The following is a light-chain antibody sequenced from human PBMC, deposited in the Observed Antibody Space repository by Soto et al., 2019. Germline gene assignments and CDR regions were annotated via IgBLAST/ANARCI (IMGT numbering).Light chain of an antibody. CDR2: GAS. J-gene: IGKJ2*01. CDR3: RQYGSSPSYT. CDR1: QSVSSSSY. V-gene: IGKV3-20*01. Sequence: EIVLTQSPGTLSLSPRERATLSCRASQSVSSSSYLAWYQQKPGQAPRLLIYGASSRATGIPDRFSGSGSATDLTLTISRLEPEDFAVYYCRQYGSSPSYTFGQGTKLEIK.